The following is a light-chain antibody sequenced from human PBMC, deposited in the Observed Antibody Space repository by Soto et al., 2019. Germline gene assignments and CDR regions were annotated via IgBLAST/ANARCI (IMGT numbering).Light chain of an antibody. V-gene: IGKV3-15*01. CDR3: QQNNKWPPVT. CDR2: GAS. CDR1: QTISND. Sequence: EVVMTQSPATVSVSPGEGVTLSCRASQTISNDLAWYQQKPGQAPRLLIYGASTRATGVPARFSGGGSGTEFTLTISSLQSEDFAVYYCQQNNKWPPVTFGGGTKVENK. J-gene: IGKJ4*01.